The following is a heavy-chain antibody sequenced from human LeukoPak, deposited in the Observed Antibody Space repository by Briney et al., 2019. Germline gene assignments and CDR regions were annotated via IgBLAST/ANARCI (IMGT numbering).Heavy chain of an antibody. V-gene: IGHV3-30-3*01. CDR2: ISYDGSNK. CDR1: GFTFSSYA. Sequence: PGRSLRLSCAASGFTFSSYAMHWVRQAPGKGLEWVAVISYDGSNKYYADSVKGRFTISRDNSKNTLYLQMNGLRAEDTAVYYCARSTGDRLYYYYMDVWGKGTTVTVSS. D-gene: IGHD7-27*01. CDR3: ARSTGDRLYYYYMDV. J-gene: IGHJ6*03.